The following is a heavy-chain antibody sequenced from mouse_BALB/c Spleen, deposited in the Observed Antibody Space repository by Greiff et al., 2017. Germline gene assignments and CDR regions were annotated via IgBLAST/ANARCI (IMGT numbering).Heavy chain of an antibody. D-gene: IGHD1-1*01. CDR3: ARRLLRDAMDY. CDR2: IYPGDGDT. J-gene: IGHJ4*01. CDR1: GYAFSSYW. V-gene: IGHV1-80*01. Sequence: QVQLQQSGAELVRPGSSVKISCKASGYAFSSYWMNWVKQRPGQGLEWIGQIYPGDGDTNYNGKFKGKATLTADKSSSTAYMQLSSLTSEDSAVYFCARRLLRDAMDYWGQGTSVTVSA.